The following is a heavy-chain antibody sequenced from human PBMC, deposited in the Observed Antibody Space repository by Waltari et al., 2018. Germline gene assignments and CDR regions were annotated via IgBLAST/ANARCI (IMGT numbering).Heavy chain of an antibody. CDR1: GFPLSKYW. J-gene: IGHJ3*02. V-gene: IGHV3-7*01. CDR3: VRDQWFAFDI. CDR2: IMTDGREE. Sequence: EVQLVESGGGLVQPGGSLRLSCAASGFPLSKYWMGWVRQAPGKGPEWGANIMTDGREEYYVDSVRGRFTISRDNAKNSLYLQMNSLRPEDTAVYYCVRDQWFAFDIWGQGTMVTVSS. D-gene: IGHD3-22*01.